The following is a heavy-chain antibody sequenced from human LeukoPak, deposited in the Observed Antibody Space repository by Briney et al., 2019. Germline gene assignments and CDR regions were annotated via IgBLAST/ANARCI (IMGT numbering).Heavy chain of an antibody. CDR2: INPNSGDI. D-gene: IGHD3-22*01. CDR3: ARGPSSYYYDSSGYVDH. CDR1: GYTFTGYY. J-gene: IGHJ4*02. Sequence: GASVKVSCKSSGYTFTGYYMHWVRQAPGQGLEWMGWINPNSGDIKYAQKFQDWVIMTRDTSISTAYMELSRLRSDDTAVYYCARGPSSYYYDSSGYVDHWGQGTLVTVSS. V-gene: IGHV1-2*04.